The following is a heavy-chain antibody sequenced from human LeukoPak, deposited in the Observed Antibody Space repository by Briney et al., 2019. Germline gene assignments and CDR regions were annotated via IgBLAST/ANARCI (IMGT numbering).Heavy chain of an antibody. CDR3: ARDGSRVYFDH. D-gene: IGHD1-26*01. Sequence: PETLSLTCAVSGGSIGGYFWTWLRQPAGKGLEWIGHVYSSGSTDYDPSLKSRVTMSIDTSNNQFSLNLSSVTAADTAVYYCARDGSRVYFDHWGQGTLVTVSS. J-gene: IGHJ4*02. CDR1: GGSIGGYF. V-gene: IGHV4-4*07. CDR2: VYSSGST.